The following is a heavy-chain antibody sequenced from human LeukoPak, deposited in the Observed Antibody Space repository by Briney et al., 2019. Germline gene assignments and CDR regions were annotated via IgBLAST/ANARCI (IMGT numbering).Heavy chain of an antibody. CDR1: GYTFTSYY. D-gene: IGHD6-13*01. V-gene: IGHV1-2*02. Sequence: ASVKVSCKASGYTFTSYYMHWVRQAPGQGLEWMGWINPNSGGTNYAQKFQGRVTMTRDTSISTAYMELSRLRSDDTAVYYCAREPWYSSSWWGLDFDYWGQGTLVTVSS. J-gene: IGHJ4*02. CDR2: INPNSGGT. CDR3: AREPWYSSSWWGLDFDY.